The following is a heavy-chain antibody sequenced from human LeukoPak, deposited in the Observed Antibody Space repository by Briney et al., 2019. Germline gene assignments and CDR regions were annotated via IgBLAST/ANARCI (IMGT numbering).Heavy chain of an antibody. Sequence: GGSLRLSCAASGFTFSSYAMSWVRQAPGKGLEWVSAISGSGGSTYYADSVKGRFTISRDNSKNTLYLQMNSLRAEDTAVYSCAKNFGGAYDGTGYHYYFDYWGQGTLVTVSS. D-gene: IGHD3-22*01. CDR2: ISGSGGST. V-gene: IGHV3-23*01. CDR1: GFTFSSYA. CDR3: AKNFGGAYDGTGYHYYFDY. J-gene: IGHJ4*02.